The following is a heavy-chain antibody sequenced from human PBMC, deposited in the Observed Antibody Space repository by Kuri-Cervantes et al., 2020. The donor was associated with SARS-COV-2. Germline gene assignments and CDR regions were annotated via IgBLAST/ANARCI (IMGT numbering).Heavy chain of an antibody. D-gene: IGHD3-10*01. Sequence: GSLRLSCAVPGGSISSSNWWSWVRQPPGKGLEWIGEIYHSGSTNYNPSLKSRVTISVDKSKNQFSLKLSSVTAADTAVYYCARSGEDYPFDYWGQGTLVTVSS. CDR2: IYHSGST. J-gene: IGHJ4*02. V-gene: IGHV4-4*02. CDR3: ARSGEDYPFDY. CDR1: GGSISSSNW.